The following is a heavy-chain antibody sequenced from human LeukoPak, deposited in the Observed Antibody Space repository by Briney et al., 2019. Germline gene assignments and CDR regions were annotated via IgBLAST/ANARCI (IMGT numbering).Heavy chain of an antibody. V-gene: IGHV3-23*01. CDR3: AKDKGSVAGGGRFDS. D-gene: IGHD6-19*01. CDR1: GFTFGTYA. CDR2: ISGSGGNT. Sequence: PGGSLRLSCVASGFTFGTYAMSWVRQAPGEGLEWVSGISGSGGNTYYADSVKGRFTISRDNSKNTLYLQMNSLRAEDTAVYYCAKDKGSVAGGGRFDSWGQGTLVTVSS. J-gene: IGHJ4*02.